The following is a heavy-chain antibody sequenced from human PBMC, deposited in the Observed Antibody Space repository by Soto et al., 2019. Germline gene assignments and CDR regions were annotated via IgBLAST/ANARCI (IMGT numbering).Heavy chain of an antibody. Sequence: QVQLVESGGGVVQPGRSLRLSCAASGFTFSSYGMHWVRQAPGKGLEWVAVISYGGSNKYYADSVKGRFTISRDNSKNTLYPQMNNLRAEDTAVYYCAKDNCISTSCYRLCNWFDPWGQGTLVTVSS. V-gene: IGHV3-30*18. CDR3: AKDNCISTSCYRLCNWFDP. D-gene: IGHD2-2*01. CDR2: ISYGGSNK. CDR1: GFTFSSYG. J-gene: IGHJ5*02.